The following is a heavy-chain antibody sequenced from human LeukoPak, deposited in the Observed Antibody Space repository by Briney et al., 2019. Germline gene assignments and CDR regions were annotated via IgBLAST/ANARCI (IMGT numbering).Heavy chain of an antibody. CDR2: MYYSGST. D-gene: IGHD3-22*01. V-gene: IGHV4-30-4*02. Sequence: SDTLSLTCTVSGGSISSGDYYWSWLRQPPGKGLEWIAYMYYSGSTYYNPSLMSRVTMSADTSKNQLSLKLSSVTAADTAVYYCARPYYYDSRIDPWGQGILVTVSS. CDR3: ARPYYYDSRIDP. CDR1: GGSISSGDYY. J-gene: IGHJ5*02.